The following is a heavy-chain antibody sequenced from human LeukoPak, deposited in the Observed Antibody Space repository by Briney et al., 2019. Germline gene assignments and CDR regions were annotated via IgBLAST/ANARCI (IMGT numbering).Heavy chain of an antibody. D-gene: IGHD3-10*01. Sequence: SVKVPCKASGGTFSSYAISWVRQAPGQGLEWMGGIIPIFGTANYAQKFQGRVTITTDESTSTAYMELSSLRSEDTAVYYCARVKPYYYGSGSPLDPWGQGTLVTVSS. CDR1: GGTFSSYA. V-gene: IGHV1-69*05. J-gene: IGHJ5*02. CDR3: ARVKPYYYGSGSPLDP. CDR2: IIPIFGTA.